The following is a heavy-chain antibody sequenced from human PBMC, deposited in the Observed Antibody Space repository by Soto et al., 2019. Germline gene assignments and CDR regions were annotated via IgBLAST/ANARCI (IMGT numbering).Heavy chain of an antibody. CDR2: ISANGQGI. CDR3: AKDRNSPRGPSHN. J-gene: IGHJ4*02. D-gene: IGHD2-15*01. CDR1: GIAFNNYA. V-gene: IGHV3-23*01. Sequence: GGSLRLSCAASGIAFNNYAMSWVRQAPGKGLEWVSAISANGQGIYYADSVKGRFIISRASSKDPVFLHMASLTAQDTAGYSFAKDRNSPRGPSHNWGQGTLVTVSS.